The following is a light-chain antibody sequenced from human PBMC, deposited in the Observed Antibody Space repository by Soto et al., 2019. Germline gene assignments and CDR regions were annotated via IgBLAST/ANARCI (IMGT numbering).Light chain of an antibody. CDR2: GAS. CDR3: QQRSNWGIT. J-gene: IGKJ5*01. Sequence: EIVLTHSPGTLSLSPGERATLSCSASQSVSSSYLAWYQQKPGQAPRLLIYGASSRATGIPDRFSGSGSGTDFTLTISRLEPEDFAVYYCQQRSNWGITFGQGTRLEIK. V-gene: IGKV3D-20*02. CDR1: QSVSSSY.